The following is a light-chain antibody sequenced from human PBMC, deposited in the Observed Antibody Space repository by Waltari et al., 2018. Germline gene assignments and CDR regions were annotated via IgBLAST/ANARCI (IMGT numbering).Light chain of an antibody. Sequence: QSALTHPASVSGSPGQSLTFPCRGFLPNQFLSWYHQHPAHPPRLLMYGVSERPSGVSNRFSGSKSGSTASLTISGLQAEDEADYFCTSYAGSDIFLLFGGGTKLTVL. CDR1: LPNQF. J-gene: IGLJ2*01. V-gene: IGLV2-14*03. CDR3: TSYAGSDIFLL. CDR2: GVS.